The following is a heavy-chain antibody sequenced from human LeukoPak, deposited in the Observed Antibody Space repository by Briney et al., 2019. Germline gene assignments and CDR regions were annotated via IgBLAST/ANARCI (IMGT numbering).Heavy chain of an antibody. D-gene: IGHD3-10*01. CDR1: GGSISSGSHF. CDR2: FYTSGST. Sequence: SETLSLTCTVSGGSISSGSHFWSWIRQPAGKGLEWIGRFYTSGSTNYNPSLKSRVTMSVDTSKNQFSLKLSSVTAADTAVYYCARVSLVRGAPDYYFDYWGQGTLVTVSS. J-gene: IGHJ4*02. V-gene: IGHV4-61*02. CDR3: ARVSLVRGAPDYYFDY.